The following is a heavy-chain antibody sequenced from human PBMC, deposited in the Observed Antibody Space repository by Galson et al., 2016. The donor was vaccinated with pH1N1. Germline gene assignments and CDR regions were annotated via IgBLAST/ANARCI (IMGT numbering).Heavy chain of an antibody. J-gene: IGHJ4*02. V-gene: IGHV4-59*01. CDR2: IYYSGTT. CDR3: ARGGGDLDS. Sequence: ETLSLTCTVSGDSINRNYWSWIRQPPGKGLEWIGYIYYSGTTSYDPSLKSRITISVDSSQGQFSLKLTSVTAADTAVYYCARGGGDLDSWGQGTLVTVSS. CDR1: GDSINRNY. D-gene: IGHD2-21*02.